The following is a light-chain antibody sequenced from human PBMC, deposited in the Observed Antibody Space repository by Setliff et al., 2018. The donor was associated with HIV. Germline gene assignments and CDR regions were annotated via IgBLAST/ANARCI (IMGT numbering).Light chain of an antibody. Sequence: QSVLTQPASVSGSPGQSITISCTGASGDIGTYNYVSWYQQHPGKAPKLLIYDVSNRPSGVSNRFSGSKSGNTASLTISGLQAEDECDYYCSSYTSTTFYVFGTGTKVTV. CDR2: DVS. CDR1: SGDIGTYNY. CDR3: SSYTSTTFYV. J-gene: IGLJ1*01. V-gene: IGLV2-14*03.